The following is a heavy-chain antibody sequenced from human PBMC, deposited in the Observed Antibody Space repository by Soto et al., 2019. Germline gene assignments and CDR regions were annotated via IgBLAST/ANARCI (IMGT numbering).Heavy chain of an antibody. CDR1: GFSLSTTGVG. J-gene: IGHJ4*02. CDR2: IYWDDDK. D-gene: IGHD7-27*01. Sequence: QITLKESGPTLVKPTQTLTLTCTFSGFSLSTTGVGVGWIRQPPGKALDWLAVIYWDDDKRYSPSLKSPLTITKDSSKNQVVLTITNIDPIDPATYYCVHENQETTGGDYWGQGTLDTVSS. CDR3: VHENQETTGGDY. V-gene: IGHV2-5*02.